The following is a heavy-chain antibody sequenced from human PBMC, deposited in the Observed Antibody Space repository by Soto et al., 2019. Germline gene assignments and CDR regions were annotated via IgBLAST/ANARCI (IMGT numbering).Heavy chain of an antibody. V-gene: IGHV3-53*01. CDR2: IYSGGST. Sequence: GGSLRLSCAASGFTVSSNYMSWVRQAPGKGLEWVSVIYSGGSTYYADSVKGRFTISRDNSKNTLYLQMNSLRAEDTAVYYCARNRGRRVYYYYYGMDVWGQGTTVTVSS. J-gene: IGHJ6*02. CDR3: ARNRGRRVYYYYYGMDV. CDR1: GFTVSSNY.